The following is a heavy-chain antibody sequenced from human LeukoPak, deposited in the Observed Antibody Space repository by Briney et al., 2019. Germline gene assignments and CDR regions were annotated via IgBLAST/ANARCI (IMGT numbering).Heavy chain of an antibody. CDR1: GFTFSSYN. D-gene: IGHD1-26*01. Sequence: PGGSLRLSCAASGFTFSSYNMNSVRHAPRKGLEWVSYITSSSTTIYYADSVKGRFTISRDNAKNSLYLQMNSLRGDDTSVYYCARRQVGANPFDRWGQGTLVTVSS. CDR3: ARRQVGANPFDR. V-gene: IGHV3-48*01. CDR2: ITSSSTTI. J-gene: IGHJ4*02.